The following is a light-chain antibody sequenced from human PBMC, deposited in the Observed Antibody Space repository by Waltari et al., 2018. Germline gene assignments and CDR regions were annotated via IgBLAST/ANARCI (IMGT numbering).Light chain of an antibody. CDR2: SNN. J-gene: IGLJ2*01. CDR3: SAWDDSLNGQVV. Sequence: QSLLTQPPSASGTPGQRVTISCSGSWSNIGSNAVSWYQQLPETAPKLLIHSNNRRPSGVPDRFSCSKSGTSASLVISGLQSADEADYYCSAWDDSLNGQVVFGGGTKVTVL. CDR1: WSNIGSNA. V-gene: IGLV1-44*01.